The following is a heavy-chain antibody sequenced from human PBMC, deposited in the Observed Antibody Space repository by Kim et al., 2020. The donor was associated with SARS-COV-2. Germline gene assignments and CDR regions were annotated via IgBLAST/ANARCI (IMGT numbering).Heavy chain of an antibody. V-gene: IGHV3-30*02. D-gene: IGHD3-22*01. Sequence: YADSVKGRVTLSRENSKNTLYLQMNSLRAEDTAVYYCAKANADYYDSSGYYWGQGTLVTVSS. J-gene: IGHJ4*02. CDR3: AKANADYYDSSGYY.